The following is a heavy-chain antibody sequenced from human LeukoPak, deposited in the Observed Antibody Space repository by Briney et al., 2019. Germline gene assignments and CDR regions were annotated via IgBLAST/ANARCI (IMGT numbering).Heavy chain of an antibody. Sequence: PGGSLRLSCAASAFSFSSYSMHWVRQAPAQGLELVAVISYDGSNKYYADSVKGRFTISRDNSKNTLFLQMNSLRAEDTAVYYCATDPQDWDDDRLDYWGQGTLVTVSS. J-gene: IGHJ4*02. CDR3: ATDPQDWDDDRLDY. D-gene: IGHD1-1*01. CDR2: ISYDGSNK. V-gene: IGHV3-30*04. CDR1: AFSFSSYS.